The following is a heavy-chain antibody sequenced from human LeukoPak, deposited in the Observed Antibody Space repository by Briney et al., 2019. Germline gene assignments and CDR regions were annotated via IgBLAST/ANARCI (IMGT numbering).Heavy chain of an antibody. CDR2: IYSGGDT. D-gene: IGHD2-2*02. V-gene: IGHV3-66*02. J-gene: IGHJ4*02. Sequence: GGSLRLSCAASGFTVSSSYMSWVRQAPGKGLEWVSVIYSGGDTHYAGSVKGRFTISRDNSKNTLYLQMNSLRAEDTAVYYCAKDWRSRYCSSTSCYSLDYWGQGTLVTVSS. CDR3: AKDWRSRYCSSTSCYSLDY. CDR1: GFTVSSSY.